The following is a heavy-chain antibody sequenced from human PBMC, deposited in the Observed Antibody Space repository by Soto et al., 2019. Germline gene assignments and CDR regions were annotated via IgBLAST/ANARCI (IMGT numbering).Heavy chain of an antibody. CDR3: VSHVHGEYHSDY. J-gene: IGHJ4*02. V-gene: IGHV4-39*01. Sequence: QLQLQESGPGLVKPSETLSLTCTVSGGSISSSSYYWGWIRQPPGKGLEWIGSIYYSGSTYYNPTLTSRVTISVDTTKNQFGLKRSSVTSSDSAVYYWVSHVHGEYHSDYWGQGTLVTVSA. D-gene: IGHD4-17*01. CDR1: GGSISSSSYY. CDR2: IYYSGST.